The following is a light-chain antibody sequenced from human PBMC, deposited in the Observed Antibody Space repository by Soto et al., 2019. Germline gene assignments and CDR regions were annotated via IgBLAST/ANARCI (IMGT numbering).Light chain of an antibody. CDR3: QQYNSYST. V-gene: IGKV1-5*01. Sequence: DIQMSKEPTTRWASVEEKETITCRASQSISSWLAWYQQKPGKAPKLLIYDASSLESGVPSRFSGSGSGTEFTLTISSLQPDDFATYYCQQYNSYSTFGQGTKVDIK. J-gene: IGKJ1*01. CDR1: QSISSW. CDR2: DAS.